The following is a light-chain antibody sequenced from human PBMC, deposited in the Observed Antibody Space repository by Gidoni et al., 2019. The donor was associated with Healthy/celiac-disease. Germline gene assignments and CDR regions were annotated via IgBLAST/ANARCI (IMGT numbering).Light chain of an antibody. CDR1: QSISSY. CDR2: AAS. CDR3: QQSYSTPCS. Sequence: DIQMTQSPSSLSASVGDRVTITCRASQSISSYLNWYQQKPGKAPRLLIYAASSLQSGVPSRFSGSGSGTDFTLTFTSLQPEDFATYFCQQSYSTPCSFGQGTKLEI. J-gene: IGKJ2*04. V-gene: IGKV1-39*01.